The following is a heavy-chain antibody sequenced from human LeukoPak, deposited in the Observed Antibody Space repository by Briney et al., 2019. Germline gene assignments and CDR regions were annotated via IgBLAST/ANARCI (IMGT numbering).Heavy chain of an antibody. CDR1: GYSITGCSYY. V-gene: IGHV4-39*01. J-gene: IGHJ4*02. D-gene: IGHD3-22*01. CDR3: ARHYYDTTDYYYFDY. CDR2: MFYSGTT. Sequence: PSETLSLTCTVSGYSITGCSYYWGWLPPPPGQELEWIVSMFYSGTTYSSPSLKSRVAIAVDTSKNQFCLKLSSVTAADTAVDYCARHYYDTTDYYYFDYWGQGTLVTVSS.